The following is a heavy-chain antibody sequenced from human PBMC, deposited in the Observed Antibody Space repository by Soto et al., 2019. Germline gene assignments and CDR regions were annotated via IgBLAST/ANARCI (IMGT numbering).Heavy chain of an antibody. CDR1: VDTFRGYY. Sequence: QVQLQQWGAGLLKPSETLSLTCAVYVDTFRGYYWSWIRQPPGKGLELLGKINHSGRPNYDPALKRRITLSVDTSKTQCSLKLISVTAAETAIYYCARTKWKGAWFDPWGQGTLVTVSS. V-gene: IGHV4-34*01. D-gene: IGHD1-1*01. CDR2: INHSGRP. CDR3: ARTKWKGAWFDP. J-gene: IGHJ5*02.